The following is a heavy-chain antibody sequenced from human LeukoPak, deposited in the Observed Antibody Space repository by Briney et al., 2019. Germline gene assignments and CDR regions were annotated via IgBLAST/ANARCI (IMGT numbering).Heavy chain of an antibody. J-gene: IGHJ3*02. D-gene: IGHD2-15*01. CDR3: AKDRARYCSGGRCPRAFDI. Sequence: GSLRLSCAASGFTFSSYSMNWVRQAPGKGLEWVSSISSSSSYIYYADSVKGRFTISRDNAKNSLYLQMNSLRGDGTAVYYCAKDRARYCSGGRCPRAFDIWGQGTMVTVSS. CDR1: GFTFSSYS. CDR2: ISSSSSYI. V-gene: IGHV3-21*04.